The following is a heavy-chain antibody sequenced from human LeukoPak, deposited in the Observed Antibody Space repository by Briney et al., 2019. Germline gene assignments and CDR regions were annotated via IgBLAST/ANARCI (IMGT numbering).Heavy chain of an antibody. CDR2: ISAYNGNT. CDR3: ARLVAKNWFDP. D-gene: IGHD5-12*01. J-gene: IGHJ5*02. Sequence: ASVNDSRKASGYTLTSYVISWVRQAPGQGLEWMGWISAYNGNTNYAQKLQGRVTMTTDTSTSTPYMELRSLRSDDTAVYCCARLVAKNWFDPWGQGTLVTVSS. CDR1: GYTLTSYV. V-gene: IGHV1-18*01.